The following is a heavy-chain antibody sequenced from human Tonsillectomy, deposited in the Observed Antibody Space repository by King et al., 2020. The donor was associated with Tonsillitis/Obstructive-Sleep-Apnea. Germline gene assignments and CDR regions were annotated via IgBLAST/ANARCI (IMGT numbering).Heavy chain of an antibody. J-gene: IGHJ4*02. CDR1: GYSFTSYW. Sequence: QLVQSGAEVKKPGESLKISCKVSGYSFTSYWIGWVRQMPGKGLEWMGIIYPGYSDTSYSPSFQGQVTISADKSISTAYLQWSGLKASDTAMYYCARPSGYDLVPLDYWGQGTLVTVSS. CDR3: ARPSGYDLVPLDY. V-gene: IGHV5-51*01. D-gene: IGHD5-12*01. CDR2: IYPGYSDT.